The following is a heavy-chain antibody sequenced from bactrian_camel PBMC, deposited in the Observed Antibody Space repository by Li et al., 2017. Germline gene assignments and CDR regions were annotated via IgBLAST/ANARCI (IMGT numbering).Heavy chain of an antibody. V-gene: IGHV3S36*01. CDR1: GFAFQTYA. CDR3: ATQGSTFNN. J-gene: IGHJ4*01. CDR2: ITNDATEK. D-gene: IGHD6*01. Sequence: VQLVESGGGLVQAGGSLRLSCAASGFAFQTYAMSWVRQAPGKGLEWVSTITNDATEKWYVDFVKGRFTISRDNAKNMVYLEMNSLESEDTALYYCATQGSTFNNWGQGTQVTVS.